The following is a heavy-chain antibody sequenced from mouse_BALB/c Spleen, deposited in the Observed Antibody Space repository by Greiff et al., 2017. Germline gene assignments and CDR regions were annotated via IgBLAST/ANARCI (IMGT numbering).Heavy chain of an antibody. J-gene: IGHJ4*01. V-gene: IGHV5-4*02. CDR2: ISDGGSYT. D-gene: IGHD1-1*01. CDR1: GFTFSDYY. Sequence: EVMLVESGGGLVKPGGSLKLSSAASGFTFSDYYMYWVRQTPEKRLEWVATISDGGSYTYYPDSVKGRFTISRDNAKNNLYLQMSSLKSEDTAMYYCARDTFITTVVAPGYAMDYWGQGTSVTVSS. CDR3: ARDTFITTVVAPGYAMDY.